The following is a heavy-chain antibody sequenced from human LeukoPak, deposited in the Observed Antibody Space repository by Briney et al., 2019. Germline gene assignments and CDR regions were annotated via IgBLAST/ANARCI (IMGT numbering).Heavy chain of an antibody. CDR2: VYFSGST. D-gene: IGHD3-3*01. J-gene: IGHJ5*02. V-gene: IGHV4-39*01. CDR3: AGQYDFWSAYIDP. CDR1: GGSISSSRYY. Sequence: SETLSLTCTVSGGSISSSRYYWGWIRQPPGKGLEWIGCVYFSGSTYYNSSLKSRVTISVDTSKNQFSLKLSSVTAADTAVYYCAGQYDFWSAYIDPWGQGTLVTVSS.